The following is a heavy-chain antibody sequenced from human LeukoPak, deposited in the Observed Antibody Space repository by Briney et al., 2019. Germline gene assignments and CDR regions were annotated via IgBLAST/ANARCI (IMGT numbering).Heavy chain of an antibody. Sequence: SETLSLTCTVSGGSISSSSYYWGWIRQPPGKGLEWIGSIYYSGSTYYNPSLKSRVTISVDTSKNQFSLKLSSVTAADTAVYYCARVASGSSYRPFDCWGQGTLVTVSS. CDR1: GGSISSSSYY. CDR2: IYYSGST. V-gene: IGHV4-39*07. CDR3: ARVASGSSYRPFDC. J-gene: IGHJ4*02. D-gene: IGHD3-10*01.